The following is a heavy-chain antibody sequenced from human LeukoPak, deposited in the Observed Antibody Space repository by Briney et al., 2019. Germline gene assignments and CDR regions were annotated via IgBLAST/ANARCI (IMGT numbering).Heavy chain of an antibody. CDR1: GGSFNNYY. D-gene: IGHD3-10*01. CDR2: INHSGTT. J-gene: IGHJ4*02. Sequence: ASETLSFTCAVYGGSFNNYYWSWIRQAPGKGLQWIGEINHSGTTNYNPTLKSRVTMSVDTSKSQISLKLNSVTAADTAVYYCAREGSYLGSGSPPLDYWGQGTLVTVSS. CDR3: AREGSYLGSGSPPLDY. V-gene: IGHV4-34*01.